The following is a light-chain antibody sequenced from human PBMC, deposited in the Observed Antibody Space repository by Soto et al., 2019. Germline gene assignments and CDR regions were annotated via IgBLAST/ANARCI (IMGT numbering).Light chain of an antibody. CDR1: QSVLYDSNNKNY. Sequence: DIAMTQSPDSLAVSLGERATINCKSSQSVLYDSNNKNYLAWYQQKPGQPPKLLIYWASARESGVPDRFSGTGSGTEFTLTMSSLEPEDFAVYYCQQRSNWPITFGQGTRLQIK. V-gene: IGKV4-1*01. CDR3: QQRSNWPIT. CDR2: WAS. J-gene: IGKJ5*01.